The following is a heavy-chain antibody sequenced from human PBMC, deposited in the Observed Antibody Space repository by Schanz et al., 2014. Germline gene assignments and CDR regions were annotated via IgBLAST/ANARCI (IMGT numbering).Heavy chain of an antibody. CDR2: INPNSGDT. CDR3: AREGTVIRGLSGWFDP. J-gene: IGHJ5*02. Sequence: QVQLVQSGAEVKKPGASVKVSCKASGYTFAVYYIHWVRQAPGQGLEFMGWINPNSGDTEYGQQFEGRVTVTRDTSISTAYMELSSLTSDDTAVYYCAREGTVIRGLSGWFDPWGQGTLVTVSS. V-gene: IGHV1-2*02. D-gene: IGHD3-10*01. CDR1: GYTFAVYY.